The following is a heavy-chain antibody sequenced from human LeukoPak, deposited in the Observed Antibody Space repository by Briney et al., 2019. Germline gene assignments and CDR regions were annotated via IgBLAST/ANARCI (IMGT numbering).Heavy chain of an antibody. CDR3: GREEASMTTVDY. Sequence: PSETLSLTCTVSGGSISSGDYYWSRIRQPPGKGLEWIGYIYYSGSTYYNPSLKSRVTMSVDTSKNQFSLELSSVTAADTAVYYCGREEASMTTVDYWGQGTLVTVSS. D-gene: IGHD4-17*01. CDR2: IYYSGST. J-gene: IGHJ4*02. CDR1: GGSISSGDYY. V-gene: IGHV4-30-4*01.